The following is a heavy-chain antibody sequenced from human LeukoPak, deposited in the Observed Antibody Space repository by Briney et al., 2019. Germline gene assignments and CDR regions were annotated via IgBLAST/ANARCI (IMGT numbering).Heavy chain of an antibody. J-gene: IGHJ4*02. V-gene: IGHV3-48*03. CDR3: ARDLGTVVVPAAILDDY. CDR1: GFTFSSYE. Sequence: GGSLRLSCAASGFTFSSYEMNWVRQAPGKGLEWVSYISSSGSTIYYADSVKGRFTISRDNAKNSLYLQMNSLRAEDTAVYYCARDLGTVVVPAAILDDYWGQGTLVTVSS. CDR2: ISSSGSTI. D-gene: IGHD2-2*01.